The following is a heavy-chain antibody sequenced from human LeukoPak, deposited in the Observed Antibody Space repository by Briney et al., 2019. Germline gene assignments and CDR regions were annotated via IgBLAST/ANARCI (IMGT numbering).Heavy chain of an antibody. CDR1: GGSISSYY. V-gene: IGHV4-59*01. Sequence: PSETLSFNCSVAGGSISSYYWSWIRQPPGKGLEWIGYIYYSGSTNYNPSLKSGVTISVDTSNNQFSLKLRSVTAADTAVYYCARGRDGYKYDYWGQGTLVTVSS. D-gene: IGHD5-24*01. CDR3: ARGRDGYKYDY. J-gene: IGHJ4*02. CDR2: IYYSGST.